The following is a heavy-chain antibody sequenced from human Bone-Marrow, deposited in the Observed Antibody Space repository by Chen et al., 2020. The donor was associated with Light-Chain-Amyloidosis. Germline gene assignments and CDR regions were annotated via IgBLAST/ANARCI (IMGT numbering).Heavy chain of an antibody. CDR3: ARGKGEWHYFGSGTYWDLDY. CDR2: IVPRFRTA. V-gene: IGHV1-69*06. J-gene: IGHJ4*02. CDR1: GGTFSNNG. D-gene: IGHD3-10*01. Sequence: QVQLVQSGAEVRKPGSSVQVSCGASGGTFSNNGISWVRQAPGQGLEWMGEIVPRFRTANYAQKFQDRVTITADKSTTTAYMELSSLRSEDTAMYYCARGKGEWHYFGSGTYWDLDYWGQGTLVIVSS.